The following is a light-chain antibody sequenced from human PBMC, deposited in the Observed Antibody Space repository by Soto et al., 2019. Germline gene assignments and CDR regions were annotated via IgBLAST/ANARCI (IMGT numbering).Light chain of an antibody. CDR3: QQYNSYPWT. CDR2: DAS. V-gene: IGKV1-5*01. Sequence: DIQMTQSPSTLSASVGDRVTITCRASQSISSWLAWYQQKPGKAPKLLIYDASSLESGVPSRFSGSGSGTEFYLTISSLQPDDFETYYCQQYNSYPWTFGQGTKVEIK. J-gene: IGKJ1*01. CDR1: QSISSW.